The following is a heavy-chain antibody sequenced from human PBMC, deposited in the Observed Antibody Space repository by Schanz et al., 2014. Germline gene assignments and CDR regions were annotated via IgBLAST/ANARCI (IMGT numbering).Heavy chain of an antibody. D-gene: IGHD3-10*01. V-gene: IGHV3-73*01. CDR3: RSGSPIYYHGLAV. CDR2: IRSKADTYAT. Sequence: EVQLVESGGGLVQPGGSLRLSCVASGFTFSGSVMHWVRQASGKGLEWVGRIRSKADTYATTYAAPLKGRITISRDDSKNTAYLQMNSLKTEDTAVYCCRSGSPIYYHGLAVWGQGTTVTVSS. CDR1: GFTFSGSV. J-gene: IGHJ6*02.